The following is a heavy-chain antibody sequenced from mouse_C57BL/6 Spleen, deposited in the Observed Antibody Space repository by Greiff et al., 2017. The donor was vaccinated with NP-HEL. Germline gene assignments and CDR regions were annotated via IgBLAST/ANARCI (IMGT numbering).Heavy chain of an antibody. CDR3: ARRGYSNYFDY. Sequence: QVQLQQSGAELVKPGASVKISCKASGYAFSGYWMNWVKQRPGKGLEWIGQIYPGDGDTNYNGKFKGKATLTADKSSSTAYMQLSSLTSEDSAVYFCARRGYSNYFDYWGQGTTLTVSS. CDR2: IYPGDGDT. J-gene: IGHJ2*01. CDR1: GYAFSGYW. V-gene: IGHV1-80*01. D-gene: IGHD2-5*01.